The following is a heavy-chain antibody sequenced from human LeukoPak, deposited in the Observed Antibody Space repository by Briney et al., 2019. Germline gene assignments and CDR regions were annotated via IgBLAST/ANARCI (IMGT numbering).Heavy chain of an antibody. Sequence: PGGSLRLSCGASGFTLRRNWVTGVRQARGRGGEGGANIRQDGNENYYVASVKGRFTIPRDNAKNSLYLQITSLRAEDTAVYYCASGGVVGPSTYWFYDLWGRGTRVTVSS. CDR1: GFTLRRNW. CDR3: ASGGVVGPSTYWFYDL. CDR2: IRQDGNEN. D-gene: IGHD1-26*01. V-gene: IGHV3-7*01. J-gene: IGHJ2*01.